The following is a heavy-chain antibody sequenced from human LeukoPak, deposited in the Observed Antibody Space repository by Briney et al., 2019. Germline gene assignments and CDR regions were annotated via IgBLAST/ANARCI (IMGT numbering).Heavy chain of an antibody. Sequence: SETLSLTCSVSGDSVSRSDSYWDWIRQPPGKGLEWIGTIYYSGRTYYSPSLKSRVTISVDPSKNQFSLTLRSVTAADTAVYYCARRRYYDGSGYLEWGQGTLLSVSS. V-gene: IGHV4-39*01. D-gene: IGHD3-22*01. CDR3: ARRRYYDGSGYLE. CDR2: IYYSGRT. CDR1: GDSVSRSDSY. J-gene: IGHJ1*01.